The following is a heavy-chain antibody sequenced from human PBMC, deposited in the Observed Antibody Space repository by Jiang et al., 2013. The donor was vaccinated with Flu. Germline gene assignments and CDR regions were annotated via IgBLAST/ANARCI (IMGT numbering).Heavy chain of an antibody. Sequence: GAEVKKPGESLRISCKGSGYSFTSYWISWVRQMPGKGLEWMGRIDPSDSYTNYSPSFQGHVTISADKSISTAYLQWSSLKASDTAMYYCAGASREYYDFWSGYYTSLYYWGQGTLVTVSS. CDR1: GYSFTSYW. CDR3: AGASREYYDFWSGYYTSLYY. V-gene: IGHV5-10-1*01. CDR2: IDPSDSYT. D-gene: IGHD3-3*01. J-gene: IGHJ4*02.